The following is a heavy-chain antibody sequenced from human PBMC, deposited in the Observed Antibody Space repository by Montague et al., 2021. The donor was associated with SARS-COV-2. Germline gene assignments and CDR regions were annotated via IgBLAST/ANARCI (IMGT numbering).Heavy chain of an antibody. D-gene: IGHD2-2*01. V-gene: IGHV6-1*01. CDR2: TYYRSKWYN. CDR1: GDSVSSNIAT. J-gene: IGHJ4*02. CDR3: ARIPVGSKYYFDF. Sequence: CAISGDSVSSNIATWNWIRQSPSRGVEWLGRTYYRSKWYNDYAESVKSRITIDPDTSKHQFSLHLNSVTPEDTAVYYCARIPVGSKYYFDFWGQGTPVTVSS.